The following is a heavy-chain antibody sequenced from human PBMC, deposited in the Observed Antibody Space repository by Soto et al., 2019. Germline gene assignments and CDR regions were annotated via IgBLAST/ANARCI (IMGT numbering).Heavy chain of an antibody. CDR2: IYDSGTT. CDR1: SYVIESGHY. V-gene: IGHV4-38-2*01. CDR3: ARSPQYYTPGSSPFDY. D-gene: IGHD3-3*01. Sequence: PSETLSLTCVVSSYVIESGHYWGWVRQPPGKGLEWVGSIYDSGTTYYNPSLRSRVTISADTSKNQFSLSLTSVTAADTAAYYCARSPQYYTPGSSPFDYWGPGTMVTVSS. J-gene: IGHJ4*03.